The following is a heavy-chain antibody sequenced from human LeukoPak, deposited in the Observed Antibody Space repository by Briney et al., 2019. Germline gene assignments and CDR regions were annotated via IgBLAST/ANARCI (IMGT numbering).Heavy chain of an antibody. Sequence: ASVKVCCKASGYIFTSYYMHWVRQAPGQGLEWMGIINPSGGSTSYAQKFQGRVTMTRDTSTSSVYMELSSLRSEDTAVYYCARGHNYYGMDVWGQGTTVTVSS. CDR2: INPSGGST. J-gene: IGHJ6*02. CDR1: GYIFTSYY. CDR3: ARGHNYYGMDV. V-gene: IGHV1-46*01.